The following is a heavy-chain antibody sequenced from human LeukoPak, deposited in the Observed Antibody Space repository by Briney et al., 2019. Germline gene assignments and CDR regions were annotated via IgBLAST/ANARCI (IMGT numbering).Heavy chain of an antibody. CDR3: ARGVRSSGTYYVDY. CDR1: GGTFINYA. CDR2: IIPILRTA. J-gene: IGHJ4*02. V-gene: IGHV1-69*01. Sequence: SVKVSCKASGGTFINYAFSWVRQAPGQGLEWMGGIIPILRTANYAQKLQGRLTITADESTSAAYMELSSLRSEDTAVYFCARGVRSSGTYYVDYWGQGTPVSVSS. D-gene: IGHD1-26*01.